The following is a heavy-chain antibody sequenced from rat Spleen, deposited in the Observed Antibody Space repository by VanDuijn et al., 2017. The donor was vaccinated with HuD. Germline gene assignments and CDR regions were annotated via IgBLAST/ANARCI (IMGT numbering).Heavy chain of an antibody. CDR3: ARSNSGNWFAY. J-gene: IGHJ3*01. D-gene: IGHD4-3*01. Sequence: VQLQESGPGLVKPSQSLSLTCSVTGFSLSSYGVIWVRQPPGKGLEWMGVIWGNGNTNYNSALKSRLSISRDTSKSQVFLKMNSLQTEDTALYFCARSNSGNWFAYWGQGTLVTVSS. V-gene: IGHV2-13*01. CDR2: IWGNGNT. CDR1: GFSLSSYG.